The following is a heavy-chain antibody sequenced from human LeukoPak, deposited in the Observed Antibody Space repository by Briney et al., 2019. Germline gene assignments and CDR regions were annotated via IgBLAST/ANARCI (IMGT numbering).Heavy chain of an antibody. J-gene: IGHJ4*02. CDR1: GGSISSGDYY. CDR2: IYYSGST. D-gene: IGHD2-21*02. Sequence: SQTLSLTCTVSGGSISSGDYYWSWFRQPPGKGLEWIGYIYYSGSTYYNPSLKSRVTISVDTSKNQFSLKLSSVTAADTAVYYCARVRSAYCGGDCHHIDYWGQGTLVTVSS. V-gene: IGHV4-30-4*01. CDR3: ARVRSAYCGGDCHHIDY.